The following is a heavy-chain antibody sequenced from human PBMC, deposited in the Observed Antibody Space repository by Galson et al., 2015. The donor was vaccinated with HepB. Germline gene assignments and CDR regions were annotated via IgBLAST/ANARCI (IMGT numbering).Heavy chain of an antibody. CDR3: AKGYGLFDS. CDR2: ISGNGDSI. Sequence: SLRLSCAASGFAFDTHALSWVRPAPGRGLEWISGISGNGDSIFYADSVKGRFTVSRDNASNMLYLQMNSLRAEDAGLYFCAKGYGLFDSWGQGILVTVSS. V-gene: IGHV3-23*01. CDR1: GFAFDTHA. D-gene: IGHD5-18*01. J-gene: IGHJ5*01.